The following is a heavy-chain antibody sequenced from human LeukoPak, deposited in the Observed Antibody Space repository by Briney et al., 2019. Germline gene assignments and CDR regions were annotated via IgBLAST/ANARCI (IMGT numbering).Heavy chain of an antibody. CDR3: AREGNYYDSSGYYPPNFDY. Sequence: SETLSLTCAVYGGSFSGYYWSWIRQPPGKGLEWIGEINHSGSTNYNPSLKSRVTISVDTSKNQFSLKLSSVTAADTAVYYCAREGNYYDSSGYYPPNFDYWGQGTLVTVSS. J-gene: IGHJ4*02. D-gene: IGHD3-22*01. CDR1: GGSFSGYY. V-gene: IGHV4-34*01. CDR2: INHSGST.